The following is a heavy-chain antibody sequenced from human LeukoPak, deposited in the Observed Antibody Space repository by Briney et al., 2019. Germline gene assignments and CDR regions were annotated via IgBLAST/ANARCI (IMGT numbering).Heavy chain of an antibody. CDR3: ARGKIGVGMTTRWFDP. V-gene: IGHV1-8*01. Sequence: ASVKVSCKASGYTFTSYDINWVRQATGQGLGWMGWMNPNSGNTGYAQKYQGRVTMTSNTSISTTNMELSSLRSEDTAVYYCARGKIGVGMTTRWFDPWGQGTLVTVSS. CDR1: GYTFTSYD. J-gene: IGHJ5*02. CDR2: MNPNSGNT. D-gene: IGHD4-17*01.